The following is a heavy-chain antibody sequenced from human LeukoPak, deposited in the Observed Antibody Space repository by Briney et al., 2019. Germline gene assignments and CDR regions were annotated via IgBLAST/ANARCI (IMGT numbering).Heavy chain of an antibody. J-gene: IGHJ3*02. V-gene: IGHV1-3*01. CDR1: GYSFTDYA. Sequence: ASVKVSCKASGYSFTDYAMHWVRQAPGQRLEWMGWINAGNGNTKYSQKFQGRVTITRDTSASTAYMELSSLRSEDTAVYYCAREGYYDFWSGYYRSPREWAFDIWGQGTMVTVSS. D-gene: IGHD3-3*01. CDR3: AREGYYDFWSGYYRSPREWAFDI. CDR2: INAGNGNT.